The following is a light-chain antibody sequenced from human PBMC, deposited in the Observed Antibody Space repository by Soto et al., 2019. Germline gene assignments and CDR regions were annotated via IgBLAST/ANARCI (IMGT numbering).Light chain of an antibody. CDR3: AAWDDSLSVVV. Sequence: QSVLTQPPSASGTPGQRVTISCSGSSSNIGSNYVYWYHQLPGTAPKLLIYRNNQRPSGVPDRFSGSKSGTSASLAISGLRSEDEAEYYCAAWDDSLSVVVFGGGTKVTVL. J-gene: IGLJ2*01. CDR2: RNN. CDR1: SSNIGSNY. V-gene: IGLV1-47*01.